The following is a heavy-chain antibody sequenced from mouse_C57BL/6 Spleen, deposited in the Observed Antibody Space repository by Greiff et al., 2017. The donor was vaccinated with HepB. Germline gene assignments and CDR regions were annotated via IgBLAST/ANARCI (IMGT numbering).Heavy chain of an antibody. CDR1: GFTFSDYG. V-gene: IGHV5-17*01. CDR2: ISSGSSTI. Sequence: EVMLVESGGGLVKPGGSLKLSCAASGFTFSDYGMHWVRQAPEKGLEWVAYISSGSSTIYYADTVKGRFTISRDNAKNTLFLQMTSLRSEDTAMYYWARRGDGYYVYFDVWGTGTTVTVSS. CDR3: ARRGDGYYVYFDV. D-gene: IGHD2-3*01. J-gene: IGHJ1*03.